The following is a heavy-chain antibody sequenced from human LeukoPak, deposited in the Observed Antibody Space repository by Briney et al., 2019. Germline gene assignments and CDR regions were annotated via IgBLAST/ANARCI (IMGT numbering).Heavy chain of an antibody. V-gene: IGHV1-46*01. J-gene: IGHJ4*02. Sequence: ASVKVSCKASGYTFTTYHMHWVRQAPGQGLEWMGIINPSGGSATYAQRLRGRVTMTSDTSTGTVYMELRSLTSEDTAMYYCARDHSPPATSVGTTYYFDYWGQGTLVTVSS. D-gene: IGHD1-1*01. CDR2: INPSGGSA. CDR1: GYTFTTYH. CDR3: ARDHSPPATSVGTTYYFDY.